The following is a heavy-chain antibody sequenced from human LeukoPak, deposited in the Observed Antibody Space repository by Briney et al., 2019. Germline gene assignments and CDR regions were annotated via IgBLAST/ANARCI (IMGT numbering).Heavy chain of an antibody. J-gene: IGHJ4*02. Sequence: GASVKVSCKASGYTFTGYCMHWVRQAPGQGLEWMGWINPNSGGTNYAQKFQGRVTMTRDTSISTAYMELSRLRSDDTAVYYCARAVLRYFDWLSPNDYWGQGTLVTVSS. D-gene: IGHD3-9*01. CDR2: INPNSGGT. CDR1: GYTFTGYC. V-gene: IGHV1-2*02. CDR3: ARAVLRYFDWLSPNDY.